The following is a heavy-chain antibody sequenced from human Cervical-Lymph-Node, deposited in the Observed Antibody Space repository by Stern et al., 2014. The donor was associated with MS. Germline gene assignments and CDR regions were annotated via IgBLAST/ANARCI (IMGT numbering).Heavy chain of an antibody. V-gene: IGHV3-21*01. CDR2: ISSSSSYI. Sequence: VQLVESGGGLVKPGGSLRLSCAASGFTFSSYSMNWVRQAPGKGLEWVSSISSSSSYIYYADSVKGRFTISRDNAKNSLYLQMNSLRAEDTAVYYCARDKDSGSYYLGEYYYYCGMDVWGQGTTVTVSS. D-gene: IGHD1-26*01. J-gene: IGHJ6*02. CDR3: ARDKDSGSYYLGEYYYYCGMDV. CDR1: GFTFSSYS.